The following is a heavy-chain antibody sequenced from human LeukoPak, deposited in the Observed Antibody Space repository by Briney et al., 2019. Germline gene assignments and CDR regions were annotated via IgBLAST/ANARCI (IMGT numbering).Heavy chain of an antibody. V-gene: IGHV4-39*07. J-gene: IGHJ4*02. D-gene: IGHD5-24*01. CDR1: GGSISSSSYY. Sequence: SETLSLTCTVSGGSISSSSYYWGWIRQPPGKGLEWIGSIYYSGSTYYNPSLKSRITISLDTSKNQFSLKLNYVTAADTAVYYCARGRDGYNYDSWGQGTPVTVSS. CDR3: ARGRDGYNYDS. CDR2: IYYSGST.